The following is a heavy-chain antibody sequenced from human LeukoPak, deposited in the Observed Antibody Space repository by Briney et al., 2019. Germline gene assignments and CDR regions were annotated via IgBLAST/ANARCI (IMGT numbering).Heavy chain of an antibody. D-gene: IGHD3-22*01. V-gene: IGHV3-30*04. J-gene: IGHJ4*02. Sequence: GGSLRLSCAASGFTFSSYAMHWVRQAPGKGLEWVAVMSYDGSNKYYADSVKGRFTISRDNSKNTLYLQMNSLRAEDTAVYYCARGGRYYDRGLDYWGQGTLVTVSS. CDR1: GFTFSSYA. CDR2: MSYDGSNK. CDR3: ARGGRYYDRGLDY.